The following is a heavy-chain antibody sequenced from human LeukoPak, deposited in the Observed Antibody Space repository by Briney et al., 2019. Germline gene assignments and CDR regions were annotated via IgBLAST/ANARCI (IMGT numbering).Heavy chain of an antibody. CDR2: IYYSGSP. Sequence: SETLSLTCTVSGGSISSGGYYWSWIRQHPGKGLEWIGYIYYSGSPYYNPSLKSRVTISVDTSKNQFSLKLSSVTAADTAVYYCAREGFYYGSYYFDYWGQGTLVTVSS. J-gene: IGHJ4*02. CDR3: AREGFYYGSYYFDY. D-gene: IGHD3-10*01. V-gene: IGHV4-31*03. CDR1: GGSISSGGYY.